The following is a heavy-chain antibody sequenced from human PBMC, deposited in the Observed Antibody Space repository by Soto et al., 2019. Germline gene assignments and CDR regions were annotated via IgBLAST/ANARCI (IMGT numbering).Heavy chain of an antibody. CDR1: GYTVTSYG. V-gene: IGHV1-3*01. CDR3: ARGLGGARTYFDY. CDR2: INAGNGNT. J-gene: IGHJ4*02. Sequence: ASVKVSCKASGYTVTSYGMHWVRQAPGQRLEWMGWINAGNGNTKYSQKFQGRVTITRDTSASTAYMELSSLRSEDTAVYYCARGLGGARTYFDYWGQGTLVTVSS. D-gene: IGHD3-10*01.